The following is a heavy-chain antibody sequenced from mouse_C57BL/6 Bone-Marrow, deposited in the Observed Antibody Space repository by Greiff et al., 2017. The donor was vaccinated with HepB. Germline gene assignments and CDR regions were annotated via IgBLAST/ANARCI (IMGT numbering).Heavy chain of an antibody. CDR2: IYPRSGNT. V-gene: IGHV1-81*01. CDR3: ATYYSNYPYAMDY. Sequence: QVQLQQSGAELARPGASVKLSCKASGYTFTSYGISWVKQRTGQGLEWIGEIYPRSGNTYYNEKFKGKATLTADKSSSTEYMELRSLTSEDSAVYFCATYYSNYPYAMDYWGQGTSVTVSS. CDR1: GYTFTSYG. D-gene: IGHD2-5*01. J-gene: IGHJ4*01.